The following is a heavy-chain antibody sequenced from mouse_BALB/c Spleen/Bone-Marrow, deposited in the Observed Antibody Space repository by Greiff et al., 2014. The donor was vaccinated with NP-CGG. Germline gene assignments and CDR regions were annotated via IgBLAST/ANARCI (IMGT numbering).Heavy chain of an antibody. Sequence: ESGAELLKLGTSVKLSCKASGYTFTRYWMHWVKQRPGQGLEWIGELNPSNGHTNYNGKFKSKATVTVDKSSSTAYMQLSSLTSEDSAVYYCARMITTRGFDYWGQGTTLTVSS. CDR3: ARMITTRGFDY. J-gene: IGHJ2*01. CDR2: LNPSNGHT. CDR1: GYTFTRYW. D-gene: IGHD2-4*01. V-gene: IGHV1S81*02.